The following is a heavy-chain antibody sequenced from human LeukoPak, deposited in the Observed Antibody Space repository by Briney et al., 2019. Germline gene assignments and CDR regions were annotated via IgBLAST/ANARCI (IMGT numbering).Heavy chain of an antibody. CDR1: GGSISNYY. D-gene: IGHD4-17*01. CDR2: IYYSGST. J-gene: IGHJ4*02. Sequence: SETLSLTCSVSGGSISNYYWNWIRQPPGKGLEWIGYIYYSGSTNYNPSLKSRVTISVDTSKNQFSLKLTSVTAADTAVYYCATGYGDFRVEGRYFYSWGQGTLVTVSS. V-gene: IGHV4-59*08. CDR3: ATGYGDFRVEGRYFYS.